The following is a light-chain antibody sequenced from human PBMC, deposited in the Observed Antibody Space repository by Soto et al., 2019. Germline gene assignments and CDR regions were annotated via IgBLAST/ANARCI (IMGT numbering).Light chain of an antibody. V-gene: IGLV2-8*01. CDR1: SSDVGSYNY. J-gene: IGLJ1*01. CDR2: EVS. CDR3: GSYAGSITV. Sequence: SALTQPPSPSGSPGQSVTISCTRNSSDVGSYNYVSWYQQHPGKAPKLMIYEVSKRPSGVPDRFSGSKSGNTASLTVSGLQAEDEADYYCGSYAGSITVFGTGTKVTVL.